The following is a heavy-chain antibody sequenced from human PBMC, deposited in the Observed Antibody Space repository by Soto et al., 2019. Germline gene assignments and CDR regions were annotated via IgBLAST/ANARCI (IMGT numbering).Heavy chain of an antibody. Sequence: TLSLTCTVSGGSISSGDYYWSWIRQPPGKGLEWIGYIYYSGSTYYNPSLKSRVTISVDTSKNQFSLKLSSVTAADTAVYYCARDRSGSGYAYYYSGMDVWGQGTTVTVSS. D-gene: IGHD3-22*01. CDR1: GGSISSGDYY. J-gene: IGHJ6*02. CDR2: IYYSGST. V-gene: IGHV4-30-4*01. CDR3: ARDRSGSGYAYYYSGMDV.